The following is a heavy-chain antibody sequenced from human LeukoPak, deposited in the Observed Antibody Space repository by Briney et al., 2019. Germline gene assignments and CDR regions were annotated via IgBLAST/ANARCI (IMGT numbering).Heavy chain of an antibody. Sequence: AGTLSLTCTVSGGSIRGYYWSWIRQPPGKGLEWIGHFYYNGPTNLNPSLKSRVTIYADPSKNLLSLKLRSVTPADTALYYCPRHQSDTLGFGRDRFDPWGQGTLVAVTS. CDR3: PRHQSDTLGFGRDRFDP. CDR2: FYYNGPT. CDR1: GGSIRGYY. V-gene: IGHV4-59*08. D-gene: IGHD3-10*01. J-gene: IGHJ5*02.